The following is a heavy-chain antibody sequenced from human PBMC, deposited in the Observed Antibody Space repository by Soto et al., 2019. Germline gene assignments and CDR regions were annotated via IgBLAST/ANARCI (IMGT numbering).Heavy chain of an antibody. V-gene: IGHV3-23*01. J-gene: IGHJ5*02. Sequence: EGQLLQSGGDWVQPGGSLRLSCAGSGLTIRSYAMSWIRQPPETGLEWVSTITGRSAVPSYADSVNGRFTVSRDNSKNTLYRQMNSLRPDDTAIYYCAKGGPFTGGFDPWGQGTLVTVSA. CDR2: ITGRSAVP. CDR3: AKGGPFTGGFDP. D-gene: IGHD3-16*01. CDR1: GLTIRSYA.